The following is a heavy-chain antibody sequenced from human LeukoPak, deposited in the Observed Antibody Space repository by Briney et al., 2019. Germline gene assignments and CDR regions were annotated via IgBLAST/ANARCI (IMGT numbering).Heavy chain of an antibody. CDR2: FSTSGSNI. V-gene: IGHV3-48*03. CDR1: GLTFSSFE. CDR3: ARDRIEWLAPYYFDY. Sequence: GGSLRLSWAASGLTFSSFEMNWVRQAPGKGRGWVSYFSTSGSNIYYADSVKGRFTISRDNAKNSLYLQMNSLRAEDTAVYYCARDRIEWLAPYYFDYWGQGTLVTVSS. D-gene: IGHD6-19*01. J-gene: IGHJ4*02.